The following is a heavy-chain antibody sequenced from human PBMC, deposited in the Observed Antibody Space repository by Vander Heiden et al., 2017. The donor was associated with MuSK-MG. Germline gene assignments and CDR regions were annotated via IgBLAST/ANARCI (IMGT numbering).Heavy chain of an antibody. V-gene: IGHV3-9*01. CDR1: GFTFDDYV. J-gene: IGHJ6*03. CDR3: ATLCSGGSCQYYMDV. D-gene: IGHD2-15*01. CDR2: ISWNSGSI. Sequence: EVGLVESGGGLVQPGGSLRLSCPASGFTFDDYVMHWVRQAPGKGLEWVSRISWNSGSIDYADSVKGRFTISRDNAKNSLYLQMNSLRAEDTALYYCATLCSGGSCQYYMDVWGKGTTVTVSS.